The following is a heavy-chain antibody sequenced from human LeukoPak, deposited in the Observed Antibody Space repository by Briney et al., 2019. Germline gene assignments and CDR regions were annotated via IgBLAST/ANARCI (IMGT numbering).Heavy chain of an antibody. J-gene: IGHJ5*02. Sequence: GASVKVSCKASGYTFTGYYIFWVRQAPGQGLEWMGWINPNSGDTNYAQKFQGWVTMTRDTSISTAYMELSRLRSDDTAIYYCARAGGGTRPLGSWDQGTLVTVSS. CDR1: GYTFTGYY. CDR2: INPNSGDT. V-gene: IGHV1-2*04. D-gene: IGHD1-7*01. CDR3: ARAGGGTRPLGS.